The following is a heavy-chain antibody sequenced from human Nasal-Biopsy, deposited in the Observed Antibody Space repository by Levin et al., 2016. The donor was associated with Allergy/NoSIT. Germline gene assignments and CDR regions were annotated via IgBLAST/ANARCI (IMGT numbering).Heavy chain of an antibody. Sequence: SETLSLTCTVSRGTISNYYWSWIRQPPGKGLEWIGYSDYSGSTNYNPSLKSRVTMSVDTSKNQFSLRLSHVTAADTAVYYCARYRLYYYDSLDYWGQGTQVIVSS. J-gene: IGHJ4*02. CDR3: ARYRLYYYDSLDY. CDR1: RGTISNYY. V-gene: IGHV4-59*08. D-gene: IGHD3-22*01. CDR2: SDYSGST.